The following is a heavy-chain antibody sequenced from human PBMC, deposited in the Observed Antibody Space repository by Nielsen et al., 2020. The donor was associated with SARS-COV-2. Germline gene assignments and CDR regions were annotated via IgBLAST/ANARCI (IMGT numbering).Heavy chain of an antibody. J-gene: IGHJ4*02. V-gene: IGHV2-70*04. CDR3: ARAYSSGWSFDY. CDR1: GFSLSTSGMR. Sequence: SGPTLVKPTPTLTLTYTFSGFSLSTSGMRVSWIRQPPGKALEWLARIDWDDDKFYSTSLKTRLTISKDTSKNQVVLTMTNMDPVDTATYYCARAYSSGWSFDYWGQGTLVTVSS. D-gene: IGHD6-19*01. CDR2: IDWDDDK.